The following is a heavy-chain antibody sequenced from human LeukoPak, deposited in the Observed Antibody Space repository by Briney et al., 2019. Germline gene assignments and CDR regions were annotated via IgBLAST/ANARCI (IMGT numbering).Heavy chain of an antibody. CDR1: GGSISSGDYY. CDR2: IYYSGST. Sequence: PSETLSLTCTVSGGSISSGDYYWSWIRQAPGKGLEWIGYIYYSGSTYYNPSLKSRVTISVDTSKNQFSLKLSSVTAADTAVYYCARGLYGSGSYYRDYWGQGTLVTVSS. CDR3: ARGLYGSGSYYRDY. D-gene: IGHD3-10*01. V-gene: IGHV4-30-4*01. J-gene: IGHJ4*02.